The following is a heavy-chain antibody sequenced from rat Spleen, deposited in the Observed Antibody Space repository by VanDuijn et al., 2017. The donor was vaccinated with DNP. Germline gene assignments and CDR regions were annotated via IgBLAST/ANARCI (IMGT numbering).Heavy chain of an antibody. Sequence: EVQLVESGGGLVQPGRSMKLSCVASGFTFTTFPMAWVRQAPAKGLEWVAYIGSPAYAPYYGDSVKGRFTISRDNAKSTLYLQMNSLRSEDMATYYCVRWNSGHFDYWGQGVMVTVSS. J-gene: IGHJ2*01. CDR1: GFTFTTFP. V-gene: IGHV5-46*01. D-gene: IGHD4-3*01. CDR3: VRWNSGHFDY. CDR2: IGSPAYAP.